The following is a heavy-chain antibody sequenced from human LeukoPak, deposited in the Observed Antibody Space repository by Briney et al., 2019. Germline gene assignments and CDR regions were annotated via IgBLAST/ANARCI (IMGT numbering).Heavy chain of an antibody. CDR1: GYTFTGYY. CDR3: VRVGGYSGYDPRGYFDY. D-gene: IGHD5-12*01. J-gene: IGHJ4*02. CDR2: INFNSGAT. V-gene: IGHV1-2*02. Sequence: ASVKVSCKASGYTFTGYYIHWVRQAPGQGLEWMGWINFNSGATNYAQKFQGRVTMTRDTSRRIEYMELSRLRSDDTAVYYCVRVGGYSGYDPRGYFDYWGQGTLVTVSS.